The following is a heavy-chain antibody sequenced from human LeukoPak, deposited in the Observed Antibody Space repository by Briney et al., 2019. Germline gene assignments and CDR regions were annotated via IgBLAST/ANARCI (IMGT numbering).Heavy chain of an antibody. CDR1: GGSISSSSYY. D-gene: IGHD3-16*02. Sequence: SETLSLTCTVSGGSISSSSYYWGWIRQPPGKGLEWIGSIYYSGSTYYNPSLKSRVTISVDTSKNQFSLKLSSVTAADTAVYYCARLHYDYVWGSYRPGDYFDYWGQGTLVTVSS. J-gene: IGHJ4*02. CDR3: ARLHYDYVWGSYRPGDYFDY. CDR2: IYYSGST. V-gene: IGHV4-39*01.